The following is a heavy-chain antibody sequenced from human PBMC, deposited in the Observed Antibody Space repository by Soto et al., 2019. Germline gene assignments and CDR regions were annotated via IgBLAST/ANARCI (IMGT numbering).Heavy chain of an antibody. V-gene: IGHV5-51*01. CDR2: IYPGDSDT. J-gene: IGHJ6*02. CDR3: ASGGGYSYGPRYYYYGMDV. CDR1: GYSFTSYW. D-gene: IGHD5-18*01. Sequence: GESLKISCKGSGYSFTSYWIGWVRQMPGKGLEWMGIIYPGDSDTRYSPSFQGQVTISADKSISTAYLQWSSLKTSDTAMYYCASGGGYSYGPRYYYYGMDVWGQGTTVTVSS.